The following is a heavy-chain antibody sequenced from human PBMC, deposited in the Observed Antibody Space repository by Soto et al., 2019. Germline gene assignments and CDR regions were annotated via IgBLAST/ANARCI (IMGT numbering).Heavy chain of an antibody. CDR1: GFAFSNYG. Sequence: GGSLRLSCTVSGFAFSNYGINWVRQAPGKGLEWVSSISKSDYTYYSDSVKGRFTISRDNAKNSVSLQMNTLRVEDTAVYYCAREDSIVIPAVSDFWGQGTLVTVSS. V-gene: IGHV3-21*01. D-gene: IGHD2-2*01. CDR2: ISKSDYT. J-gene: IGHJ4*02. CDR3: AREDSIVIPAVSDF.